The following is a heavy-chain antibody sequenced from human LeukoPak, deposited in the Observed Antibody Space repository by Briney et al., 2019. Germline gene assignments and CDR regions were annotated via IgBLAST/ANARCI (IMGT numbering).Heavy chain of an antibody. V-gene: IGHV4-61*02. CDR1: GGSISSGSYY. CDR3: ARENYGDYPSP. J-gene: IGHJ5*02. D-gene: IGHD4-17*01. CDR2: IYTSGST. Sequence: SETLSLTCTVSGGSISSGSYYWSWIRQPAGKGLEWIGRIYTSGSTNYNPSLKSRVTMSVDTSKNQFSLKLSSVTAADTAVYYCARENYGDYPSPWGQGTLVTVSS.